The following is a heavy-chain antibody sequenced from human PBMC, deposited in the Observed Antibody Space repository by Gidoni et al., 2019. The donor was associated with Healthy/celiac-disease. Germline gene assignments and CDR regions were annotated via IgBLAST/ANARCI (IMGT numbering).Heavy chain of an antibody. CDR1: GGSFSGYY. D-gene: IGHD3-22*01. CDR2: INHSGST. V-gene: IGHV4-34*01. J-gene: IGHJ6*02. CDR3: ARRRYYDSSGYYYSYYYYGMDV. Sequence: QVQLQQWGAGLLKPSETLSLTCAVYGGSFSGYYWSWIRQPPGKGLEWIGEINHSGSTNYNPSLKSRVTISVDTSKNQFSLKLSSVTAADTAVYYCARRRYYDSSGYYYSYYYYGMDVWGQGTTVTVSS.